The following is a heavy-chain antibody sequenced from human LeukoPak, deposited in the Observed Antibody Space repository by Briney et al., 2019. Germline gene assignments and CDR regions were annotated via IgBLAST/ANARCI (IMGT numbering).Heavy chain of an antibody. D-gene: IGHD3-3*01. Sequence: ASVKVSCKASGYTFTSYYMHWVRQAPGQGLEWMGIINPNGGSTSYAQKFQGRVTMTRDTSTSTVYMELSSLRSEDTAVYYCARGQYYDFWSGYSFAAFDIWGQGTMVTVSS. CDR3: ARGQYYDFWSGYSFAAFDI. CDR1: GYTFTSYY. J-gene: IGHJ3*02. CDR2: INPNGGST. V-gene: IGHV1-46*03.